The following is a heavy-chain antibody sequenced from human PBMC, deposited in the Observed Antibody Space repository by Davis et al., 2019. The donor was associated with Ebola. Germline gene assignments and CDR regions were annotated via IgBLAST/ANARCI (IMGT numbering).Heavy chain of an antibody. CDR3: ARGLYWPNYYYYGMDV. V-gene: IGHV3-11*01. J-gene: IGHJ6*02. D-gene: IGHD2-8*02. Sequence: GGSLRLSCAASGFTFSSYAMSWIRQAPGKGLEWVSYISSSGSTIYYADSVKGRFTISRDNAKNSLYLQMNSLRAEDTAVYYCARGLYWPNYYYYGMDVWGQGTTVTVSS. CDR2: ISSSGSTI. CDR1: GFTFSSYA.